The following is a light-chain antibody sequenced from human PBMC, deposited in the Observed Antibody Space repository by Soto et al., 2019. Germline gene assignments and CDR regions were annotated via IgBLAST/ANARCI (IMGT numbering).Light chain of an antibody. CDR3: AAWDDSLNAFV. J-gene: IGLJ7*01. V-gene: IGLV1-44*01. Sequence: QPVLTQSPSASGTPGQRVTISCSGSSSNIGSNTVNWYQQLPGTAPKLLIYSNNQRPSGVPDRFSGSKSGTSASLAISGLQSEDEADYYCAAWDDSLNAFVFGGGTQLTVL. CDR2: SNN. CDR1: SSNIGSNT.